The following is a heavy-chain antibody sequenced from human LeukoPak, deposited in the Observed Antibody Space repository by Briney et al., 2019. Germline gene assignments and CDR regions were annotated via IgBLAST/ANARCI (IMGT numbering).Heavy chain of an antibody. CDR1: GYTFSSYG. V-gene: IGHV1-18*01. CDR3: ARYDRGEDSSWSPWDYYYGMDV. J-gene: IGHJ6*02. Sequence: GASVKVSCKASGYTFSSYGISWVRQAPGQGLEWMGWISAYNGNTNYAQKLQGRVTMTTDTSTSTAYMELRSLRSDDTAVYYCARYDRGEDSSWSPWDYYYGMDVWGQGTTVTVSS. CDR2: ISAYNGNT. D-gene: IGHD6-13*01.